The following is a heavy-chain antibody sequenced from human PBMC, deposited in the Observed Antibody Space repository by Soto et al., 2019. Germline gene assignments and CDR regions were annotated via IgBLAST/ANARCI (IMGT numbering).Heavy chain of an antibody. CDR1: GGTFSSYT. D-gene: IGHD4-17*01. Sequence: QVQLVQSGAEVKKPGSSVKVSCKASGGTFSSYTISWVRQAPGQGLEWMGRIIPIHGIANYAQKFQGRVTITADKSTRTAYMELSSLRSEDTAVYYCARGITTVTGIDYWGQVTLVTVSS. CDR3: ARGITTVTGIDY. J-gene: IGHJ4*02. V-gene: IGHV1-69*02. CDR2: IIPIHGIA.